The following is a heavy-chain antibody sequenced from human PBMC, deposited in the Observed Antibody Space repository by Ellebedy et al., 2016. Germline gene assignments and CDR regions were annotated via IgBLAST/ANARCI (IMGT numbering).Heavy chain of an antibody. D-gene: IGHD2-15*01. CDR1: GGSISSGGYY. V-gene: IGHV4-31*03. Sequence: SETLSLXCTVSGGSISSGGYYWSWIRQHPGKGLEWIGYIYYSGSTYYNPSLKSRVTISVDTSKNQFSLKLSSVTAADTAVYYCARDTGYCSGGSCYSRHYYGMDVWGQGTTVTVSS. J-gene: IGHJ6*02. CDR2: IYYSGST. CDR3: ARDTGYCSGGSCYSRHYYGMDV.